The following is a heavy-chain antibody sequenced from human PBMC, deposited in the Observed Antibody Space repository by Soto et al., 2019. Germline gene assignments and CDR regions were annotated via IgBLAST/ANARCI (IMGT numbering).Heavy chain of an antibody. J-gene: IGHJ5*02. CDR2: ISGSGATT. CDR1: GFTSSMYA. CDR3: AKDQGIVSLPRWLDP. D-gene: IGHD3-22*01. V-gene: IGHV3-23*01. Sequence: LRLSCAASGFTSSMYAMRWVRRAPGKGLEWVSGISGSGATTYYADSVKGRFTISRDNSKNTLPLQMNSLRAEDTAVYYCAKDQGIVSLPRWLDPWGQGTLVTVSS.